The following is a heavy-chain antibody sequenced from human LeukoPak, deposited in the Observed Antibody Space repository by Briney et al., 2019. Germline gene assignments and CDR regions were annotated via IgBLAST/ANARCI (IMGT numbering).Heavy chain of an antibody. J-gene: IGHJ4*02. CDR3: AKDPLGLGY. D-gene: IGHD3-3*02. Sequence: SETLSLTCAVYGGSFSGYYWSWIRQPPGKGLEWIGEINHSGSTNYNPSLKSRVTISVDTSKNQFSLKLSSVTAADTAVYYCAKDPLGLGYWGQGTLVTVSS. CDR1: GGSFSGYY. CDR2: INHSGST. V-gene: IGHV4-34*01.